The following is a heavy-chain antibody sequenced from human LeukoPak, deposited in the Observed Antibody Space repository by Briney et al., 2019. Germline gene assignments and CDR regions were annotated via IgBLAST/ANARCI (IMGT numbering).Heavy chain of an antibody. Sequence: GGSLRLSCAASGFTVSDNYMSWVRQAPGKGLEWVSIMYSRGDTYYAKSVKGRFTFSRDISKNTLYLQMNGLRTEDTAMYYCAKDAPQVPAAGVLASWGQGTLVIVSS. CDR3: AKDAPQVPAAGVLAS. CDR2: MYSRGDT. D-gene: IGHD6-13*01. J-gene: IGHJ5*02. CDR1: GFTVSDNY. V-gene: IGHV3-53*01.